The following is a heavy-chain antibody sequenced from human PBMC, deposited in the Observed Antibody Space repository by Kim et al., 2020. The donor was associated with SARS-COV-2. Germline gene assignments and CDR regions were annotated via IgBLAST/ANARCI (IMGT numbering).Heavy chain of an antibody. D-gene: IGHD4-4*01. CDR1: GFTFVDYA. J-gene: IGHJ4*02. CDR3: SRWGYINFVRDY. Sequence: GGSLRLSCTTSGFTFVDYAITWIRQAPGKGLEWVGSIKSETYGGTVEYAASLRDRFTLSRDDSKSIAYLQMNSLRIEDTAVYYCSRWGYINFVRDYWGQGTLVTVSS. CDR2: IKSETYGGTV. V-gene: IGHV3-49*03.